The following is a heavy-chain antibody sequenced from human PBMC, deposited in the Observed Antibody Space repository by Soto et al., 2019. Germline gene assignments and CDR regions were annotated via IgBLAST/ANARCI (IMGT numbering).Heavy chain of an antibody. CDR2: ISAYNGNT. J-gene: IGHJ6*02. Sequence: ASVKVSRKASGYTFTSYGISWVRQAPGQGLEWMGWISAYNGNTNYAQKHQGRVTMTTDTSTSTAYMELRSLRSDDTAVYYCARDFAERGYSYGDYGMDVWGQGTTVTVSS. V-gene: IGHV1-18*01. CDR1: GYTFTSYG. CDR3: ARDFAERGYSYGDYGMDV. D-gene: IGHD5-18*01.